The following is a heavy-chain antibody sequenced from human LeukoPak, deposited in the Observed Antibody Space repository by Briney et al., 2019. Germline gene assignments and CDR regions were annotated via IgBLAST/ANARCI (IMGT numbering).Heavy chain of an antibody. Sequence: GGSLRLSCAASGFTFSSYAMSWVRQAPGKGLEWVANIKQDGSEKYYVDSVKGRFTISRDNAKNSLYLQMNSLRAEDTAVYYCARSYGSGSPVGYWGQGTLVTVSS. V-gene: IGHV3-7*01. D-gene: IGHD3-10*01. J-gene: IGHJ4*02. CDR1: GFTFSSYA. CDR3: ARSYGSGSPVGY. CDR2: IKQDGSEK.